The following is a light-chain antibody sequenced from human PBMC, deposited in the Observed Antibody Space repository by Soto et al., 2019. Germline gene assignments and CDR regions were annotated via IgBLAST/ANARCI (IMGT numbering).Light chain of an antibody. V-gene: IGKV1-33*01. Sequence: DIQMTQSPSSLSASVGARVTITCQASQDITNDLNWYQQKPGKAPKVLIYEASNLKTGVPSRFSGSGSGTDFTFTISSLQPEDIATYFCQLYYNVPLTFGGGTKVEIK. J-gene: IGKJ4*01. CDR1: QDITND. CDR2: EAS. CDR3: QLYYNVPLT.